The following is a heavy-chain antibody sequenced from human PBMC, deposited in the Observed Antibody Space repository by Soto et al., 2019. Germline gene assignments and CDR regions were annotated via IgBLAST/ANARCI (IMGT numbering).Heavy chain of an antibody. D-gene: IGHD3-22*01. CDR1: GFTFSSYG. CDR2: TSSSGSTK. V-gene: IGHV3-33*01. CDR3: ASFAGRIEYYYDSSGPQDDAFDI. Sequence: PGGSLRLSCAASGFTFSSYGVHWVRQAPGKGLEWVAVTSSSGSTKHYADSMKGRLTISRDNAKNSLYLQMSSLRAEDTAVYYCASFAGRIEYYYDSSGPQDDAFDIWGQGTMVTVSS. J-gene: IGHJ3*02.